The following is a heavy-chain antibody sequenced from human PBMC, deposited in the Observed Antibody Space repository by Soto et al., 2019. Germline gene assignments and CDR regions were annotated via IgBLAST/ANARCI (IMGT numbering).Heavy chain of an antibody. CDR1: EFSFSSHG. J-gene: IGHJ3*02. CDR3: AKTNDFGGTFDI. Sequence: QVKLVESGGGMVQPGRSLRLSCAASEFSFSSHGMHWVRQAPGKGPEWVAVISNDGSDKYYGDSVKGRFTISRDNSKNTLYLQMNSLRAEDTAVYYCAKTNDFGGTFDIWGQGTMVTVSS. D-gene: IGHD3-16*01. V-gene: IGHV3-30*18. CDR2: ISNDGSDK.